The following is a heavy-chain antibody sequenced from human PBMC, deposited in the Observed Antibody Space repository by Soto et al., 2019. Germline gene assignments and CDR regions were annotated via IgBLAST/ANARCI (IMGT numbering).Heavy chain of an antibody. D-gene: IGHD5-12*01. J-gene: IGHJ4*02. Sequence: QVQLVESGGGLVKPGGSLRLSCAASGFTFSDHYMSWIRPAPGKGLEWVSYISSSSSYTNYADSVKGRFTISRDNAKNSLYLQMTSLRAEDTAVYYCARAQGVYDSGRMISFDYWSQGTLVTVSS. CDR2: ISSSSSYT. CDR1: GFTFSDHY. V-gene: IGHV3-11*06. CDR3: ARAQGVYDSGRMISFDY.